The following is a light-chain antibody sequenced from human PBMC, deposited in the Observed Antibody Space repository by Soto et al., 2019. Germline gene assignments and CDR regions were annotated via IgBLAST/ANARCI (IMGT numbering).Light chain of an antibody. V-gene: IGLV1-51*01. CDR3: GMWDSSLSDARVV. J-gene: IGLJ2*01. CDR2: DNN. CDR1: SSNIGNNY. Sequence: QSVLTQPPSVSAAPGQKATISCSGSSSNIGNNYVSWYQQLPGTAPKLLIYDNNKRPSGIPDRFSGSKSGTSATLGITGLQTGDEADYYCGMWDSSLSDARVVFGGGTKLTVL.